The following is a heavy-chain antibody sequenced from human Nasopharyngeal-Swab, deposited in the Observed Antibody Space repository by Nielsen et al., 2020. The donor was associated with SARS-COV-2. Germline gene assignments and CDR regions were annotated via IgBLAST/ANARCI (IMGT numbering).Heavy chain of an antibody. J-gene: IGHJ4*02. CDR3: ARDHRGAVAGLDY. V-gene: IGHV3-7*01. D-gene: IGHD6-19*01. Sequence: VHQAPGKGLEWVANIKQDGSEKYYVDSVKGRFTISRDNAKNSLYLQMNSLRAEDTAVYYCARDHRGAVAGLDYWGQGTLVTVSS. CDR2: IKQDGSEK.